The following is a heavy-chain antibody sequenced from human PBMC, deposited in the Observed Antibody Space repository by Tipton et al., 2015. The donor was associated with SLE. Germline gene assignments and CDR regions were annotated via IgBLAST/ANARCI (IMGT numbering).Heavy chain of an antibody. CDR1: GVSISGYY. D-gene: IGHD2-15*01. CDR3: ARGSVVADDF. V-gene: IGHV4-59*01. Sequence: TLSLTCSVSGVSISGYYCSWIRQTPGKGLEWIGYIHYNRDTNYHPSLKSRVTISVDTSKNQLSLKLTSVTAADTAVYYCARGSVVADDFWGQGTLVTVSS. CDR2: IHYNRDT. J-gene: IGHJ4*02.